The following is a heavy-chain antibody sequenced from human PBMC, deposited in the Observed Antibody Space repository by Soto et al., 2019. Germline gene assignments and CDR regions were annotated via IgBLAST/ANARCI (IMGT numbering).Heavy chain of an antibody. CDR2: ISYDGSNK. CDR1: GFTFSSYA. CDR3: ARDHSYGLVDY. D-gene: IGHD5-18*01. Sequence: QVQLVESGGGVVQPGRSLRLSCAASGFTFSSYAMHWVRQAPGKGLEWVAVISYDGSNKYYADSVKGRFTISRDNSKNTLYLQMNSLRAEGTAVYYCARDHSYGLVDYWGQGTLVTVSS. J-gene: IGHJ4*02. V-gene: IGHV3-30-3*01.